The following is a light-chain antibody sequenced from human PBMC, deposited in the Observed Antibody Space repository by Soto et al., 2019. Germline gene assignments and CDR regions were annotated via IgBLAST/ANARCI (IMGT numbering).Light chain of an antibody. V-gene: IGKV1-5*03. CDR3: QQYKSYYPT. CDR2: KAS. Sequence: DIQMTQSPSTLSASVGDRVTIXXRASQSISTSLAWYQQKPGKAPKLXIYKASSLQGGVPSRFSGSGSGTEFTLTINSLQPDDFATYYCQQYKSYYPTFGQGTKVDIK. J-gene: IGKJ1*01. CDR1: QSISTS.